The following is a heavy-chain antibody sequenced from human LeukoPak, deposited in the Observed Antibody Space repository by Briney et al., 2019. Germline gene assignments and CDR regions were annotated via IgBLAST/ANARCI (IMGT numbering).Heavy chain of an antibody. CDR2: INAGGSAT. D-gene: IGHD3-10*01. V-gene: IGHV3-74*01. CDR3: GSSLGPLTEY. J-gene: IGHJ4*02. Sequence: PGGSLRLSCAASGFGFSSNWMHWVRQAPGEGLVWVSRINAGGSATNYADSVEGRFTISRDNAKDTLYLQMNSLRVEDTAVYYYGSSLGPLTEYWGQGTLVTVSS. CDR1: GFGFSSNW.